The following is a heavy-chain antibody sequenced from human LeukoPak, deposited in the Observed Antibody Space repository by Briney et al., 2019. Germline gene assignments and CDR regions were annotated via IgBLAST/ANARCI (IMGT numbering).Heavy chain of an antibody. CDR1: GFTFSSYA. D-gene: IGHD3-22*01. J-gene: IGHJ4*02. V-gene: IGHV3-30*04. CDR2: ISYDGSNK. CDR3: AREPHDRSGYYRYYFDY. Sequence: PGGSLRLSCAASGFTFSSYAMHWVRQAPGKGLEWVAVISYDGSNKYYADSVKGRFTISRDNSKNTLYLQMNSLRAEDTAVYYCAREPHDRSGYYRYYFDYWGQGTLVTVSS.